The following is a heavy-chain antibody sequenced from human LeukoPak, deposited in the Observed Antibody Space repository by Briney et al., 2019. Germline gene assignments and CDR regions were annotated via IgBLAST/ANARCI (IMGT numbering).Heavy chain of an antibody. J-gene: IGHJ5*02. CDR2: IYHSGST. D-gene: IGHD3-10*01. Sequence: PSETLSLTCTVSGYSISSGYYWGWIRQPPGKGLEWIGSIYHSGSTYYNPSLKSRVTISVDTSKNQFSLKLSSVTAADTAVYYCARAAGGPPNWFDPWGQGTLVTVSS. CDR1: GYSISSGYY. CDR3: ARAAGGPPNWFDP. V-gene: IGHV4-38-2*02.